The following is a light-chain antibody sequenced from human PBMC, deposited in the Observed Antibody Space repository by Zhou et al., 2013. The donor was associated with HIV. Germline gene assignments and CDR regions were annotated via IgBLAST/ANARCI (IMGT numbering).Light chain of an antibody. Sequence: IQMTQSPSSLSASVGDRVTITCRASQGIGYSLAWYQQKPGKVPKLLIYNAYTLLSGVPSRFSGMGSGTDFTLTISSLQPEDVATYYCQKYNSAPWTFGQGTKVAIK. CDR1: QGIGYS. CDR3: QKYNSAPWT. V-gene: IGKV1-27*01. J-gene: IGKJ1*01. CDR2: NAY.